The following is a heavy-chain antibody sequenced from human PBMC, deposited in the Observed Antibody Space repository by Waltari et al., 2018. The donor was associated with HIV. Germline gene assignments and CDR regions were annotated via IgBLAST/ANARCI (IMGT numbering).Heavy chain of an antibody. CDR3: ARVAGGYSSSPADY. Sequence: EVQLVESGGGLVQPGGSLRLSCAASGFTFSSYWMSWVRQAPGKGLEWVANIKQDGSEKYYVDSVKGRFTISRDNAKNSLYLQMNSLRAEDTAVYYCARVAGGYSSSPADYWGQGTLVTVSS. D-gene: IGHD6-13*01. CDR2: IKQDGSEK. J-gene: IGHJ4*02. V-gene: IGHV3-7*04. CDR1: GFTFSSYW.